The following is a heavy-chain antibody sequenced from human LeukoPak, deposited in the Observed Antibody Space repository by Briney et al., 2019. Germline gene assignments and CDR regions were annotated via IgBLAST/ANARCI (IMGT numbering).Heavy chain of an antibody. CDR1: GFTFSSYA. V-gene: IGHV4-34*08. Sequence: PGGSLSLSCAASGFTFSSYAMSWIRQPPGKGLEWIGEINHSGSTNYNPSLKSRVTISVDTSKNQFSLKLSSVTAADTAGYYCAGIEDGDCSGGSCYSGVPYYFDYWGQGTLVTVSS. CDR3: AGIEDGDCSGGSCYSGVPYYFDY. CDR2: INHSGST. D-gene: IGHD2-15*01. J-gene: IGHJ4*02.